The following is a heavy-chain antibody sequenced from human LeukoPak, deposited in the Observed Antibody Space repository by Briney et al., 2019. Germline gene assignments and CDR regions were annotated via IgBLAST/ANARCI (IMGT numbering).Heavy chain of an antibody. Sequence: PGGFLRLSCAASGFTFSSYTMSWVRQAPGKGLEWVSTITTSDGNTYYADSVKGRFTVSRVNSKNTLFLQMNSLRAEDTAVYYCAKDGGLWVSAHWGDSWGRGTLVTVSS. D-gene: IGHD7-27*01. CDR3: AKDGGLWVSAHWGDS. J-gene: IGHJ4*02. CDR1: GFTFSSYT. CDR2: ITTSDGNT. V-gene: IGHV3-23*01.